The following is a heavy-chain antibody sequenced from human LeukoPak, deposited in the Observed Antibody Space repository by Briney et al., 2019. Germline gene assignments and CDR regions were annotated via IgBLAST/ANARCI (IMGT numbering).Heavy chain of an antibody. D-gene: IGHD3-10*01. CDR2: INWNGGNT. V-gene: IGHV3-20*01. J-gene: IGHJ3*02. CDR3: ARAYGSESYYGFDAFDI. CDR1: GFTFDDYG. Sequence: PGGSLRLSCAAYGFTFDDYGMSWVRQAPGKGLEWVSGINWNGGNTGYADSVKGRFNISRDNAKNSLYLQMNILRAEDTALYHCARAYGSESYYGFDAFDIWGQGTMVTVSS.